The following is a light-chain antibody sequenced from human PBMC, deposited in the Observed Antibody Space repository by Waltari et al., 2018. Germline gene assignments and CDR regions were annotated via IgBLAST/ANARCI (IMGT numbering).Light chain of an antibody. CDR1: VLTKEY. CDR2: KDT. Sequence: SYGLTQPPSVSVSPGQTARINCSGDVLTKEYGYWYQQKPGRAPVVGIFKDTEWPPGIPERFSGSGSGTTVTLTITGVQAEDEADYYCQSTDTIGTTVVFGGGTRLIAL. J-gene: IGLJ2*01. V-gene: IGLV3-25*03. CDR3: QSTDTIGTTVV.